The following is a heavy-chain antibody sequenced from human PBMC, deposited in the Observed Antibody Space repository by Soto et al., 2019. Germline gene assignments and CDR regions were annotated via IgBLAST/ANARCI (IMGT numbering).Heavy chain of an antibody. V-gene: IGHV1-58*01. Sequence: SVKVSCKTSGFTFTSSAVQWVRQARGQHLEWIGWIVVGSGNTNSSQNFQERVTITRDMSASTAYMELSSLRTEDTAVYYCAAGTCRGGNCYSPDYCGQGYLVTVSS. CDR1: GFTFTSSA. J-gene: IGHJ4*02. CDR2: IVVGSGNT. D-gene: IGHD2-15*01. CDR3: AAGTCRGGNCYSPDY.